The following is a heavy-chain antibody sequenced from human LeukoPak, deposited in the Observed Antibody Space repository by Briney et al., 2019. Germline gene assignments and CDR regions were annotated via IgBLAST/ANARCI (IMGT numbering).Heavy chain of an antibody. CDR2: IKQDGSEK. CDR1: GFPFSNYG. J-gene: IGHJ4*02. V-gene: IGHV3-7*05. D-gene: IGHD2-21*02. CDR3: ARDRHCRGDCYHFDY. Sequence: GGSLRFTCAASGFPFSNYGMHWVRQAPGKGLERVANIKQDGSEKYYVDSVKGRFTISRDNAKNSLYLQMNSLRAEDTAVYYCARDRHCRGDCYHFDYWGQGTLVTVSS.